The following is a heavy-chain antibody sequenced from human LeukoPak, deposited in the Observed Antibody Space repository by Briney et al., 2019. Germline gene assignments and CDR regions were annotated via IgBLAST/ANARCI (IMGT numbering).Heavy chain of an antibody. Sequence: GGSLRLSCAASGFTFSIYWMHWVRQAPGKGLVWVSHIICDGSRTSNADSVKGRFTVSRDNAKNTLYLQMNSLRAEDTADYYCARGARYGMDVWGPGTMVTVS. V-gene: IGHV3-74*01. CDR3: ARGARYGMDV. CDR1: GFTFSIYW. J-gene: IGHJ6*02. CDR2: IICDGSRT.